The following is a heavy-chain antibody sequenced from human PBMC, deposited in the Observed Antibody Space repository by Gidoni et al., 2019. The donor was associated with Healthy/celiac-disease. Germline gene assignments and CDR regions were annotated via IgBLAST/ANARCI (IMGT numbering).Heavy chain of an antibody. CDR3: ARFFAVAGNDAFDI. Sequence: QVQLVQSGAEVKKPGSSVKVSCKASGGTFSSYTISWVRQAPGQGLEWMGRIIPILGIANYAQKFQGRVTITADKSTSTAYMELSSLRSEDTAVYYCARFFAVAGNDAFDIWGQGTMVTVSS. CDR1: GGTFSSYT. J-gene: IGHJ3*02. V-gene: IGHV1-69*02. D-gene: IGHD6-19*01. CDR2: IIPILGIA.